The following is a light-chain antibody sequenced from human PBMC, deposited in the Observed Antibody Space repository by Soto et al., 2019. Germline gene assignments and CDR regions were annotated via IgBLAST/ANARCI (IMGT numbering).Light chain of an antibody. CDR2: GAS. CDR1: QSVNIY. CDR3: QQYGGARWT. J-gene: IGKJ1*01. Sequence: EIVMTQSPATLSVSPGERATLSCRASQSVNIYLAWYQQKPGQAPRLLIFGASYRATGIPARFSGSGSGTEFNLTISSLQSEDFAVYFCQQYGGARWTFGQGTKVDIK. V-gene: IGKV3D-15*01.